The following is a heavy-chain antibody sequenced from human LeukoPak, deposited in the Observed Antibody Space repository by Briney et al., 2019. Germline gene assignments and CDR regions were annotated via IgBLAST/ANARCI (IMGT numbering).Heavy chain of an antibody. V-gene: IGHV1-2*02. Sequence: ASVKVSCKASGYTFTGYYMHWVRQAPGQGLERMGWINPKSGGTNYAQKFQGRVTMTRDTSISTAYMEMSRLRSDDTAVYYCARGVTARGFYYYMDIWGKGTTVTISS. J-gene: IGHJ6*03. D-gene: IGHD2-21*02. CDR1: GYTFTGYY. CDR3: ARGVTARGFYYYMDI. CDR2: INPKSGGT.